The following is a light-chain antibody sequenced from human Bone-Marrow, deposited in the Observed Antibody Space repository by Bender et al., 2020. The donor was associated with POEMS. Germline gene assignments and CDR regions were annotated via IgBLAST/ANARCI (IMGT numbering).Light chain of an antibody. V-gene: IGLV1-40*01. J-gene: IGLJ1*01. CDR1: SSNTGSGYD. CDR2: GYN. Sequence: QSVLTQPPSVSGAPGQRVTISCTGSSSNTGSGYDINWYQHLPGTAPKLLIYGYNNRPSGVPDRFSGSESGNTASLTISGLQTEDEADYFCCSFAGTTTFYVFGTGTKVTVL. CDR3: CSFAGTTTFYV.